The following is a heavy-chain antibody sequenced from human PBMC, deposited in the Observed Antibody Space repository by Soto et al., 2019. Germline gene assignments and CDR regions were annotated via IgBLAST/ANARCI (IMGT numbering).Heavy chain of an antibody. Sequence: GGSLRLSCTASGFTFSSYAMSWVRQAPGKGLEWVSYISHSGASIDYADSVRGRFTISRDNAKNSLYLQMNSLRAEDTAVYYCARDAPLPQGRWLNLDFWGQGTLVTVSS. V-gene: IGHV3-48*03. CDR2: ISHSGASI. CDR1: GFTFSSYA. J-gene: IGHJ4*02. CDR3: ARDAPLPQGRWLNLDF. D-gene: IGHD5-12*01.